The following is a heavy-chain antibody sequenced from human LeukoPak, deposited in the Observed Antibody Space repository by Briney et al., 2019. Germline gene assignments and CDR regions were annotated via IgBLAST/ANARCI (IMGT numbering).Heavy chain of an antibody. D-gene: IGHD3-10*01. V-gene: IGHV1-69*05. Sequence: SVKVSCKASGGTFSSYAISWVRQAPEQGLEWMGGIIPIFGTANYAQKFQGRVTITTDESTSTAYMELSSLRSEDTAVYYCLTLIWFGELLRDYWGQGTLVTVSS. CDR2: IIPIFGTA. J-gene: IGHJ4*02. CDR3: LTLIWFGELLRDY. CDR1: GGTFSSYA.